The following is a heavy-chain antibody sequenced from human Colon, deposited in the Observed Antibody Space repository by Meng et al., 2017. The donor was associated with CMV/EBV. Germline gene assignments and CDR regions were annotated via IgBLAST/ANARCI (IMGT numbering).Heavy chain of an antibody. CDR2: FYSGGTS. V-gene: IGHV4-39*01. J-gene: IGHJ4*02. CDR1: GGSINANTYY. D-gene: IGHD2/OR15-2a*01. CDR3: ARHSDSFFYFDC. Sequence: SETLSLTCTVSGGSINANTYYWAWIRQSPGKGLEWIGTFYSGGTSSFKPSLKSRVTISIDTSKNQFSLKMNSTTAADTAMCYCARHSDSFFYFDCWGQGTLVTVSS.